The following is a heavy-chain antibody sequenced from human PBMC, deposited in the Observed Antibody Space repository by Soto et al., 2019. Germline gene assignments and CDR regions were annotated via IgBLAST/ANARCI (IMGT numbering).Heavy chain of an antibody. D-gene: IGHD3-3*01. CDR3: AKDWLPLRDFWSGYFRGFYYYGMDV. J-gene: IGHJ6*02. V-gene: IGHV3-9*01. CDR2: ISWNSGSI. Sequence: GGTLRLSCAASGFTFDDYAMHWVRQDPGKGLEWVSGISWNSGSIGYADSVKGRFTISRDNAKNSLYLQMNSLRAEDTALYYCAKDWLPLRDFWSGYFRGFYYYGMDVWGQGTTVTVSS. CDR1: GFTFDDYA.